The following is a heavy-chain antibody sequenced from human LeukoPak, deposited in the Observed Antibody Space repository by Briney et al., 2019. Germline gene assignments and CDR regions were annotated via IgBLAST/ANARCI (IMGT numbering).Heavy chain of an antibody. Sequence: SETLSLTCAVYGGSFSGYYWSWIRQPPGKGLEWIGEINHSGSTNYNPSLKSRVTISVDTYKNQFSLKQSSVTAADTAVYYCARGRSWYGDSYFDYWGQGTLVTVSS. CDR3: ARGRSWYGDSYFDY. CDR2: INHSGST. D-gene: IGHD4-17*01. V-gene: IGHV4-34*01. J-gene: IGHJ4*02. CDR1: GGSFSGYY.